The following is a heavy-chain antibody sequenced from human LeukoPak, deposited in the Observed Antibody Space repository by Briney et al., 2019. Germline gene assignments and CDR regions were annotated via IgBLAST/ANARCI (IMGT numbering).Heavy chain of an antibody. CDR1: GFTFSSYA. D-gene: IGHD5-18*01. CDR2: ISYDGSNK. J-gene: IGHJ4*02. CDR3: ARDRSQRAYSYGPDGE. V-gene: IGHV3-30*01. Sequence: GGSLRLSCAASGFTFSSYAMHWVRQAPGKGLEWAAVISYDGSNKFYADSVKGRFTISRDNSENTLFLQMNSLRAEDTAVYYCARDRSQRAYSYGPDGEWGQGTLVTVPS.